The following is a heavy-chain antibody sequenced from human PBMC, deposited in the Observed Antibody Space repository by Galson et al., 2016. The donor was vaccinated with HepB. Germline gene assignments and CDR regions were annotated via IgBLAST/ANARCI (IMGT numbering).Heavy chain of an antibody. CDR3: SRQRERADWLDP. CDR1: GGSITRDTYY. D-gene: IGHD5-24*01. CDR2: IYDDGTTY. J-gene: IGHJ5*02. V-gene: IGHV4-39*01. Sequence: SETLSLTCIVSGGSITRDTYYWGWIRQPPGKGLEWIGIIYDDGTTYYYNPSLKSRVTISVVTTKNEFSLRLTSVTAADTAGYYCSRQRERADWLDPWGPGTLVTVSP.